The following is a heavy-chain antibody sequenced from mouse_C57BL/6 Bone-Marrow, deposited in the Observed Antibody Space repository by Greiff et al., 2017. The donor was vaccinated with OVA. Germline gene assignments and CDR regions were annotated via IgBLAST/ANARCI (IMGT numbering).Heavy chain of an antibody. CDR2: IYPGDGDT. CDR3: ERHNNDRGVDEEY. J-gene: IGHJ3*01. CDR1: GYAFSSYW. V-gene: IGHV1-80*01. Sequence: VQLQQSGAELVKPGASVKISCNASGYAFSSYWMNWVKQRPGKGLEWIGQIYPGDGDTNYNGKFKGKATLTADKSSSTAYMQLSSLTSEDSAVYFCERHNNDRGVDEEYWGQGTMVTVSA. D-gene: IGHD6-1*01.